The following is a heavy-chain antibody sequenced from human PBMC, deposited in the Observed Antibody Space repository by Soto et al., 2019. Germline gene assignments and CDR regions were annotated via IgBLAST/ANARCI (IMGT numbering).Heavy chain of an antibody. V-gene: IGHV1-8*01. Sequence: ASVKVSCKASGYTFTSYDINWVRHATGQGLEWMGWMNPNSGKTGYAQKFQGRVTMTRNTSISTAYMELSSLRSEDTAVYYCLRSVGEAARYYYYYYYMDVWCKGSTLTVSS. J-gene: IGHJ6*03. CDR3: LRSVGEAARYYYYYYYMDV. D-gene: IGHD6-6*01. CDR2: MNPNSGKT. CDR1: GYTFTSYD.